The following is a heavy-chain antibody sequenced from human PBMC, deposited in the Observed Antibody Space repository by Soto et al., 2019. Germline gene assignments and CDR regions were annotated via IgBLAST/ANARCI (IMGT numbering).Heavy chain of an antibody. V-gene: IGHV4-39*01. J-gene: IGHJ4*02. CDR3: ARQTYYYDSSGYRYFDY. CDR1: GGSISSSSYY. CDR2: IYYSGST. D-gene: IGHD3-22*01. Sequence: NPSETLSLTCTVSGGSISSSSYYWGWIRQPPGKGLEWIGSIYYSGSTYYNPSLKSRVTISVDTSKNQFSLKLSSVTAADTAVYYCARQTYYYDSSGYRYFDYWGQGTLVTVSS.